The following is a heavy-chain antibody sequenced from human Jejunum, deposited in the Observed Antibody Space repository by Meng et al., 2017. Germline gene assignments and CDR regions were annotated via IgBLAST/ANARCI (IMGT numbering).Heavy chain of an antibody. CDR1: GFNFGDYA. Sequence: SLKISCAASGFNFGDYAMHWVRQAPGKGLEWVSGIGRNSASVGYADSVKGRFTISRDDAKNSLYLQMNSLRVEDTAVYYCASARRMDVWGQGTTVTVSS. CDR2: IGRNSASV. CDR3: ASARRMDV. J-gene: IGHJ6*02. V-gene: IGHV3-9*01.